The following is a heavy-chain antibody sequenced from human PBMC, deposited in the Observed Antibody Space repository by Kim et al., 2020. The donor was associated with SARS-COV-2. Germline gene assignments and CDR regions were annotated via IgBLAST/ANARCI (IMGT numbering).Heavy chain of an antibody. CDR2: IWYDGINK. CDR1: GFRFSAFN. V-gene: IGHV3-33*01. J-gene: IGHJ6*02. Sequence: GGSLRLSCATSGFRFSAFNMQWVRQAPGKGLEWVAEIWYDGINKKYGDSVKGRFTISRDNSKNTLYLEMNSLRVEDTAVYYCARDTSSGYDSLPYGLDVWGQGTTVTV. D-gene: IGHD5-12*01. CDR3: ARDTSSGYDSLPYGLDV.